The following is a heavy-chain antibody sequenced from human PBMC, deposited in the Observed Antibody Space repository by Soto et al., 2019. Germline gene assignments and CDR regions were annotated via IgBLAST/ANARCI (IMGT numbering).Heavy chain of an antibody. J-gene: IGHJ6*03. CDR3: ERVNVRGVISSGPYYMDV. CDR2: ISAYNGNT. Sequence: QVQLVQSGAEVKKPGASVKVSCKASGYTFTSYGISWVRQAPGQGLEWMGWISAYNGNTNYAQKLQGRVTMTTDTSTRTGYMEQRRLRSYATDVYYCERVNVRGVISSGPYYMDVWGKGTTVTVS. CDR1: GYTFTSYG. V-gene: IGHV1-18*01. D-gene: IGHD3-10*01.